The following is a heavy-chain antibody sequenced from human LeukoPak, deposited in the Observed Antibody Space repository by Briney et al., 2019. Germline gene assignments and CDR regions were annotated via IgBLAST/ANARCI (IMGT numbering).Heavy chain of an antibody. CDR3: ARDEAFYASSGYTGFTVSLCYYYDSSGYLLDY. Sequence: ASVKVSCKASGYTFTGYYMHWVRQAPGQGLEWMGWINPNSGGTNYAQKFQGRVTMTRDTSISPAYMELSRPRSDDTAVYYCARDEAFYASSGYTGFTVSLCYYYDSSGYLLDYWGQGTLVTVSS. V-gene: IGHV1-2*02. CDR2: INPNSGGT. D-gene: IGHD3-22*01. CDR1: GYTFTGYY. J-gene: IGHJ4*02.